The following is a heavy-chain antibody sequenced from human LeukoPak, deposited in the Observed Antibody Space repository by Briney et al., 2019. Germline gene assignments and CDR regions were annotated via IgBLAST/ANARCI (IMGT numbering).Heavy chain of an antibody. CDR2: IKQDGSDK. D-gene: IGHD1-26*01. Sequence: PGGSLRLSCVASEFTFSDYWMTWVRQAPGKGLEWVANIKQDGSDKKYVDSVKGRFTISRDNAKNSLYLQMDSLRDEDTAVYYCARGGGDYWGQGTLVTVTS. CDR1: EFTFSDYW. J-gene: IGHJ4*02. CDR3: ARGGGDY. V-gene: IGHV3-7*01.